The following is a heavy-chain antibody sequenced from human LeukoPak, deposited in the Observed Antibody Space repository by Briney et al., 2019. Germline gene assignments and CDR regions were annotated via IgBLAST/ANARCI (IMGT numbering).Heavy chain of an antibody. CDR1: GFSFSSYA. J-gene: IGHJ4*02. Sequence: HPGGSLRLSCAASGFSFSSYAMNWVRQAPGKGLEWVSVISGSGGSTYYADSVKGRFTISRDNSKNTLYLQMNSLRAEDTAVYYCAKDARQWGHYFDYWGQGTLVTVSS. CDR3: AKDARQWGHYFDY. V-gene: IGHV3-23*01. CDR2: ISGSGGST. D-gene: IGHD6-19*01.